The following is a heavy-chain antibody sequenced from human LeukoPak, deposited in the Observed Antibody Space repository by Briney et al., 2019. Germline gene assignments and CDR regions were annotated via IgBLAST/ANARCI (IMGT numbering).Heavy chain of an antibody. D-gene: IGHD4-17*01. V-gene: IGHV3-23*01. CDR3: ARSMTTNKDFDY. Sequence: PGGSLRLTCAASGFTFSSYAMSWVRQAPGKGLEWVSAISGSGGSTYYADSVKGRFTISRDNSKNTLYLQMNSLRAEDTAVYYCARSMTTNKDFDYWGQGTLVTVSS. J-gene: IGHJ4*02. CDR1: GFTFSSYA. CDR2: ISGSGGST.